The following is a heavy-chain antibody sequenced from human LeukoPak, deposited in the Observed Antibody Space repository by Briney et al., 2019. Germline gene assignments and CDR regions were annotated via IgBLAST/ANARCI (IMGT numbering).Heavy chain of an antibody. Sequence: SETLSLTYAVYGGSFSGYYWSWIRQPPGKGLEWIGEINHSGSTNYNPSLKSRVTISVDTSKNQFSLKLSSVTAADTAVYYCARGNPYDSSGYYRDAFDIWGQGTMVTVSS. CDR2: INHSGST. CDR3: ARGNPYDSSGYYRDAFDI. J-gene: IGHJ3*02. V-gene: IGHV4-34*01. CDR1: GGSFSGYY. D-gene: IGHD3-22*01.